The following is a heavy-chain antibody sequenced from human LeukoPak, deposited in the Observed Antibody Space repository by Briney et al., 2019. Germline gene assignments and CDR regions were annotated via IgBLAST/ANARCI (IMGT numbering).Heavy chain of an antibody. D-gene: IGHD4-23*01. CDR1: GASIASGSHH. Sequence: SETLSLTCAISGASIASGSHHWDWIRQPAGSRPEYMGRISAGGRTNYNPSLKSRLTISMDTSKNHVSLRLSSVTAADTALYFCTRGGHDYGGSFDTWGPGILVTVSS. CDR3: TRGGHDYGGSFDT. V-gene: IGHV4-61*02. J-gene: IGHJ5*02. CDR2: ISAGGRT.